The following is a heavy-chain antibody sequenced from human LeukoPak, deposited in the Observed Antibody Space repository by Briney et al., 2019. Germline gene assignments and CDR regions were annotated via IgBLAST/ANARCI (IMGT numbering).Heavy chain of an antibody. CDR1: GFTFSSYG. V-gene: IGHV3-30*18. D-gene: IGHD6-13*01. Sequence: QTGGSLRLSCAASGFTFSSYGMHWVRQAPGKGLEWVAVISYDGSNKYYADSVKGRFTISRDNSKNTLYLQMNSLRAEDTAVYYCANRRGSSWDRPDDAFDIWGQGTMVTVSS. J-gene: IGHJ3*02. CDR2: ISYDGSNK. CDR3: ANRRGSSWDRPDDAFDI.